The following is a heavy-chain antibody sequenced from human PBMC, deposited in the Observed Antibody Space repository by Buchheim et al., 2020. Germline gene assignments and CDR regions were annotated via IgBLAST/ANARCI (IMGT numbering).Heavy chain of an antibody. CDR3: RGIAAANYYYYYGMDV. J-gene: IGHJ6*02. CDR2: IYYSGST. V-gene: IGHV4-59*08. CDR1: GGSISSYY. Sequence: QVQLQESGPGLVKPSETLSLTCTVSGGSISSYYWSWIRQPPGKGLEWIGYIYYSGSTNYNPSFKSRVTISVDTSKNQFSLKLSSVTAADTAVYYCRGIAAANYYYYYGMDVWGQGTT. D-gene: IGHD6-13*01.